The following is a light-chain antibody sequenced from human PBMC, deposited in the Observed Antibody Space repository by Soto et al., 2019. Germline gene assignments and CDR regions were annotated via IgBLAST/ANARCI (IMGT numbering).Light chain of an antibody. CDR1: SSDVGGYNY. CDR3: SAYAGSNNVVV. Sequence: QSALTQPPSASGSPGQSVTISCTGTSSDVGGYNYVSWYQQHPGKAPKLMMYEVSKRPSGVPDRFSGSKSGNTASLTVSGLQAEDEADYYCSAYAGSNNVVVFGGGTKLTVL. CDR2: EVS. V-gene: IGLV2-8*01. J-gene: IGLJ2*01.